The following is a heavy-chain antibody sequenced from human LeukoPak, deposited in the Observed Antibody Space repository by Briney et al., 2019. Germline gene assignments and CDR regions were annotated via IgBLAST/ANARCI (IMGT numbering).Heavy chain of an antibody. Sequence: ASVKVSCKASGYTFTSYGISWVRQAPGQGLEWMGWISAYNGNTNYAQKLQGRVTMTTDTSTSTAYMELRSLRSDDTAVYYCARVSVEGSWSKSVFDYWGQGTLVTVSS. J-gene: IGHJ4*02. D-gene: IGHD6-13*01. CDR1: GYTFTSYG. V-gene: IGHV1-18*01. CDR3: ARVSVEGSWSKSVFDY. CDR2: ISAYNGNT.